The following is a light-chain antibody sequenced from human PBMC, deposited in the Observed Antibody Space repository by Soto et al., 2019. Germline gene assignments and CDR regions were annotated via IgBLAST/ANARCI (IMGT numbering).Light chain of an antibody. CDR1: QNIGNY. V-gene: IGKV1-39*01. J-gene: IGKJ4*01. CDR3: QQGNSVPLT. Sequence: DIRLTQSPSSLSASVGDRVTITCRASQNIGNYLNWYQEKSGKAPKLLIYAASSLPSDVPPRFSGSGSGAEFTLTISSLQPEDFATYYCQQGNSVPLTFGGGTKVDIK. CDR2: AAS.